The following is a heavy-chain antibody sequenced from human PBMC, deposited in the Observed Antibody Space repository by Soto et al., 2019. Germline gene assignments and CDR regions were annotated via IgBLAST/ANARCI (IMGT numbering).Heavy chain of an antibody. V-gene: IGHV4-34*01. CDR1: GGSFSGYY. CDR3: ARVGRGWLVLFGTHWFDP. J-gene: IGHJ5*02. D-gene: IGHD6-19*01. CDR2: INHSGST. Sequence: SETLSLTCAVYGGSFSGYYWSWIRQPPGKGLEWIGEINHSGSTNYNPSLKSRVTISVDTSKNQFSLKLSSVTAADTAVYYCARVGRGWLVLFGTHWFDPWGQGTLVTVSS.